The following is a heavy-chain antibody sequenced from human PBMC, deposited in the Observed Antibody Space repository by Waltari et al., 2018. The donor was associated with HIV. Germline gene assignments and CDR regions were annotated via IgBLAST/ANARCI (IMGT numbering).Heavy chain of an antibody. Sequence: QVQLQESGPGLVKPSETLSLTCTVSGGSISSYYWSWIRQPPGKGLEWIGHIYYSGSTNYKPSLKSRVTISLDTSKNQFSLKLSSVTAADTAVYYCARVRITMIVARPNDAFDIWGQGTMVTVSS. CDR1: GGSISSYY. V-gene: IGHV4-59*01. J-gene: IGHJ3*02. CDR3: ARVRITMIVARPNDAFDI. CDR2: IYYSGST. D-gene: IGHD3-22*01.